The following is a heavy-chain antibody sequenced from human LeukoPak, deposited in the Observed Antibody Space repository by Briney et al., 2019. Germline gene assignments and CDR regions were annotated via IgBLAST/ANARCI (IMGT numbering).Heavy chain of an antibody. V-gene: IGHV4-59*01. CDR1: GVSISSYY. CDR3: AREIAVAGTGYGMDV. D-gene: IGHD6-19*01. Sequence: MPSETLSLTCTVSGVSISSYYWSWIRQPPGKGLEWIGYIYYSGSTNYNPSLKSRVTISVDTSKNQFSLKLSSVTAADTAVYYCAREIAVAGTGYGMDVWGQGTTVTVSS. CDR2: IYYSGST. J-gene: IGHJ6*02.